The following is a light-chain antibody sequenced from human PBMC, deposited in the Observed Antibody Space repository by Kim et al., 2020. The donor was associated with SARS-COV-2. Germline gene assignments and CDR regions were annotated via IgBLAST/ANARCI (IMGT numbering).Light chain of an antibody. Sequence: SVTISCTGTSSDIGGGHNYVSWYQQHPGKAPNLMIYEVRQRPSGVPDRFSVSKSGNTASLTVSGLQAEDEADYYCSAYTGRNSLLFGGGTQLTVL. V-gene: IGLV2-8*01. CDR3: SAYTGRNSLL. CDR1: SSDIGGGHNY. J-gene: IGLJ3*02. CDR2: EVR.